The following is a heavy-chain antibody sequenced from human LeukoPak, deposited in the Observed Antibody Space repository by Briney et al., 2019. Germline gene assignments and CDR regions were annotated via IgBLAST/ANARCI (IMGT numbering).Heavy chain of an antibody. Sequence: SVKVSCKASGGTFSSYAISWVRQAPGQGLEWMGGIIPIFGTANYAQKFQGRVTITTDESTSTAYMELSSLRSEDTAVYYCARDVPAYGSYYGVSDYWGQGTMVTVSS. CDR1: GGTFSSYA. CDR3: ARDVPAYGSYYGVSDY. J-gene: IGHJ4*02. CDR2: IIPIFGTA. V-gene: IGHV1-69*05. D-gene: IGHD1-26*01.